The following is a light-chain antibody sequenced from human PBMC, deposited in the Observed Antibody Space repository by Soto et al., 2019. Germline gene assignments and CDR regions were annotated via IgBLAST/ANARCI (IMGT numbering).Light chain of an antibody. CDR1: QSVSSNY. J-gene: IGKJ1*01. CDR3: QQYGSSPT. V-gene: IGKV3-20*01. Sequence: EIVLTQSPGTLSLSPGERATLSCRASQSVSSNYLAWYQQKPGQAPRVLIYSASSRATGIPDRFSGSGSGTDFTLTISRLEPEDFAEYYCQQYGSSPTFGQGTKVEIK. CDR2: SAS.